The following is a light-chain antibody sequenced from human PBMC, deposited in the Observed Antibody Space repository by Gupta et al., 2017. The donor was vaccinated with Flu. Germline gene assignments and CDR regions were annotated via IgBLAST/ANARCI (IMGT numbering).Light chain of an antibody. Sequence: RSNSSDYFLSCLQQFPEAAPRLLIWDTDKRPSGTSDRFSGFKSGTATFLGITGLQTGDEAVYYRGSWDSSLSAYVFGTGTKVTVL. J-gene: IGLJ1*01. CDR3: GSWDSSLSAYV. CDR1: RSNSSDYF. CDR2: DTD. V-gene: IGLV1-51*01.